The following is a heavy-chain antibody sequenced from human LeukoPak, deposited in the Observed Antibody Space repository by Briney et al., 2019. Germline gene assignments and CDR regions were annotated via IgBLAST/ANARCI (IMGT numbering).Heavy chain of an antibody. V-gene: IGHV3-30*01. CDR2: ISYDGSNK. J-gene: IGHJ6*03. Sequence: GGSLRLSCAASGFTFSSYAMHWVRQAPGKGLEWVAVISYDGSNKYYADSVKGRFTISRDNSKNTLYLQMNSLRAEDTAVYYCARDGHWRTVTYYYYYTDVWGKGTTVTVSS. CDR3: ARDGHWRTVTYYYYYTDV. CDR1: GFTFSSYA. D-gene: IGHD1-1*01.